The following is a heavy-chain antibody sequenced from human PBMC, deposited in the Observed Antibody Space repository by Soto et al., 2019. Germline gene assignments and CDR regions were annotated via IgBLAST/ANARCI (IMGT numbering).Heavy chain of an antibody. V-gene: IGHV4-59*01. CDR1: GGSISSYY. CDR2: IYYSRST. Sequence: SETLSLTCTVSGGSISSYYWSWIRQPPGKGLEWIGYIYYSRSTNYNPSLKSRVTISVDTSKNQFSLKLSSVTAADTAVYYCARERLGYCSSTSCPDAFDIWGQGTMVTVSS. CDR3: ARERLGYCSSTSCPDAFDI. J-gene: IGHJ3*02. D-gene: IGHD2-2*01.